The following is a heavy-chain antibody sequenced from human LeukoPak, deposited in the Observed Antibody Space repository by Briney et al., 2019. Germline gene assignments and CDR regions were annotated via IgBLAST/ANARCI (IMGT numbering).Heavy chain of an antibody. CDR1: GYTFTSYG. CDR3: ARRVGWFDP. V-gene: IGHV1-18*01. CDR2: ISAYNGNT. D-gene: IGHD2-15*01. J-gene: IGHJ5*02. Sequence: ASVKVSCKASGYTFTSYGISWVRQAPGQGLEWMGWISAYNGNTNYAQKLQGRVTMTKDTSTSAAYVELRSLRSGDTAVYYCARRVGWFDPWGQGTLVTVS.